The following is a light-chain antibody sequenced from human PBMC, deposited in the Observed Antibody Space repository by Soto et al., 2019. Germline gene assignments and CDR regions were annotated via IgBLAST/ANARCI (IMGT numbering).Light chain of an antibody. Sequence: QSVLTQSPSTSGTRGQRVTISCSGSNSNIGSHTVNWYQQLPATAPKLLIYDNDDRPSGVPDRFSGSKSGTSASLAISGLQSEDEADYYCAIWDDSLNGGVFGGGTKLTVL. CDR1: NSNIGSHT. CDR2: DND. CDR3: AIWDDSLNGGV. J-gene: IGLJ3*02. V-gene: IGLV1-44*01.